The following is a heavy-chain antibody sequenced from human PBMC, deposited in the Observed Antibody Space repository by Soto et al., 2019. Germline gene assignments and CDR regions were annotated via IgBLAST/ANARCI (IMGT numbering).Heavy chain of an antibody. V-gene: IGHV3-48*03. CDR1: GFNFNSYE. Sequence: GGSLRLSCAASGFNFNSYEMEWLRQAPGKGLEWISYISSSGNTIYYADSVKGRFTISRDNAKNSLFLQMNSLRAEDTAVYYCARGVYDSNGYSYPWGQGTLVTVSS. CDR3: ARGVYDSNGYSYP. CDR2: ISSSGNTI. J-gene: IGHJ5*02. D-gene: IGHD3-22*01.